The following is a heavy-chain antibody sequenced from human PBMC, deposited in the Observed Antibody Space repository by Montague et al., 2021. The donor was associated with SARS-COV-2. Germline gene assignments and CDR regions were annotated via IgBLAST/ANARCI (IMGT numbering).Heavy chain of an antibody. Sequence: CAISGDSVSGNSATCNWVRQSPSRGLEWLGRTYYMSKWNNDYAVSVRGRVTINPDTSKNQFSLQLNSVTPEDTAIDYCTSGREGNYNVMDVWGQGTTVTVSS. CDR3: TSGREGNYNVMDV. CDR1: GDSVSGNSAT. V-gene: IGHV6-1*01. CDR2: TYYMSKWNN. J-gene: IGHJ6*02. D-gene: IGHD1-1*01.